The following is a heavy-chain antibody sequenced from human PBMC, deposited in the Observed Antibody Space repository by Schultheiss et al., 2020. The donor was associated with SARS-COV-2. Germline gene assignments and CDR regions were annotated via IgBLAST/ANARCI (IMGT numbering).Heavy chain of an antibody. CDR1: GGSISSYY. CDR3: ARGGYSYGFDY. D-gene: IGHD5-18*01. Sequence: SETLSLTCTVSGGSISSYYWSWIRQPPGKGLEWIGSIYHSGSTNYNPSLKSRVTMSVDTSKNQFSLKLSSVTAADTAVYYCARGGYSYGFDYWGQGTLVTVSS. J-gene: IGHJ4*02. V-gene: IGHV4-59*12. CDR2: IYHSGST.